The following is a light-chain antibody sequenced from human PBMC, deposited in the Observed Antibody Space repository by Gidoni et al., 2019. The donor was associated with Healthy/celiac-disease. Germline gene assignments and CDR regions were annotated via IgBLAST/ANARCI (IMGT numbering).Light chain of an antibody. V-gene: IGKV3-15*01. CDR2: GAS. J-gene: IGKJ2*01. Sequence: EIVMTQSPATLSVSPGERATLSCRASQSVSSNLAWYQQKPGQAPRLLIYGASTRATGIPARFSGSGSGTEFTLTISSLQSEDFAVYYCQQYNNWRPTTFXQXTKLEIK. CDR1: QSVSSN. CDR3: QQYNNWRPTT.